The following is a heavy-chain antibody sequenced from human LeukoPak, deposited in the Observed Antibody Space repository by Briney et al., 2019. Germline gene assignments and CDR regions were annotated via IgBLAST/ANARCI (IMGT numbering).Heavy chain of an antibody. J-gene: IGHJ4*02. V-gene: IGHV4-4*07. CDR1: GSSISSYY. CDR2: IYASGNT. D-gene: IGHD5-18*01. Sequence: SETLSLTCTVSGSSISSYYWSWVRQPAGKGLEWIGRIYASGNTNYNPSLKGRVTRTVDTSKNQFSLNLSSVTAADTAVYYCARDRGSLTWTQPEYYFDYWGQGTLVTVSS. CDR3: ARDRGSLTWTQPEYYFDY.